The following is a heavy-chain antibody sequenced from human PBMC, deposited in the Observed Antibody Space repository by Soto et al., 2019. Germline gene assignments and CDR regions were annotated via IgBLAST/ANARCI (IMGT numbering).Heavy chain of an antibody. CDR3: ARDHCSGGSCYSSPTNWFDP. D-gene: IGHD2-15*01. CDR1: DCSISRGDYY. Sequence: SETLSLPCTVSDCSISRGDYYWSWIRQPPGKGLEWIGYIYYSGSTHYNPSLKSRVTISVDTSKNQFSLKLSSVTAADTAVYYCARDHCSGGSCYSSPTNWFDPWGQGTLVTVSS. J-gene: IGHJ5*02. CDR2: IYYSGST. V-gene: IGHV4-30-4*01.